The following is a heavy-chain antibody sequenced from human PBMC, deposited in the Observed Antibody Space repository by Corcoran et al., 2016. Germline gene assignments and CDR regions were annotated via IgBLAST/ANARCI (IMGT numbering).Heavy chain of an antibody. CDR2: INHSGST. CDR1: GGSFSGYY. V-gene: IGHV4-34*01. D-gene: IGHD3-10*01. CDR3: ARGYYYGSGHYHPPKY. Sequence: QVQLQQWGAGLLKPSETLSLTCAVYGGSFSGYYWSWIRQPPGKGLEWIGEINHSGSTNYNPSLKSRVTISVDTSKNQFSLKLSSVTAADTAVYYCARGYYYGSGHYHPPKYWGQGTLVTVSS. J-gene: IGHJ4*02.